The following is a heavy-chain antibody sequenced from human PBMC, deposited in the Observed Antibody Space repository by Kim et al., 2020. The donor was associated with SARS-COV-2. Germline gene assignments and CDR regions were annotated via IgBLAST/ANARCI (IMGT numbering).Heavy chain of an antibody. V-gene: IGHV1-3*01. CDR3: ARDLGDWFDP. D-gene: IGHD3-16*01. CDR2: NT. J-gene: IGHJ5*02. Sequence: NTKYSRKCQGRVTITRDTSASTAYMELSSLRSEDTAVYYCARDLGDWFDPWGQGTLVTVSS.